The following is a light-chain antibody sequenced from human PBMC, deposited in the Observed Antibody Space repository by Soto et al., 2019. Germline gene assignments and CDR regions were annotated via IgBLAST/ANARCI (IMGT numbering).Light chain of an antibody. J-gene: IGKJ1*01. V-gene: IGKV1-39*01. CDR2: GAS. CDR1: QSISDF. Sequence: DIQMTQSPSSLSASVGDRVIITCRASQSISDFLNWYQQKPGKAPKLLIYGASSLQSGVPSRFRGSGSGTDFTLTISSLQPEDSATYYCQQYNTYSAFGQGTKVDIK. CDR3: QQYNTYSA.